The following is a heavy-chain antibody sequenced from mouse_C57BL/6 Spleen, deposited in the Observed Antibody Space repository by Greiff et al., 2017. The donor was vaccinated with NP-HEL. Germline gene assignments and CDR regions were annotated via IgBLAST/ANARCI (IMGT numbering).Heavy chain of an antibody. V-gene: IGHV14-1*01. J-gene: IGHJ3*01. D-gene: IGHD2-1*01. CDR1: GFNIKDYY. Sequence: VQLQQSGAELVRPGASVKLSCTASGFNIKDYYMHWVKQRPEQGLEWIGRIDPEDGDTEYAPKFQGKATMTVDTSSNTAYLQLSSLTSEDTAVYYCTREAYGNYGFAYWGQGTLVTVSA. CDR3: TREAYGNYGFAY. CDR2: IDPEDGDT.